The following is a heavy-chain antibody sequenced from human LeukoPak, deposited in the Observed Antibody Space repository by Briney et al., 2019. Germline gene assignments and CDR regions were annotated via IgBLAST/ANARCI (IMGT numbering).Heavy chain of an antibody. CDR3: ARDRQWLLDY. V-gene: IGHV4-31*03. J-gene: IGHJ4*02. Sequence: SETLSLTCTVSGGSISSGGYYWSWIRQHPGKGLEWIGYIYYSGSTYYNPSLKSRVTISVDTSKNQFSLKLSSVTAADTAVYYCARDRQWLLDYWGQGTLVTVSS. D-gene: IGHD6-19*01. CDR1: GGSISSGGYY. CDR2: IYYSGST.